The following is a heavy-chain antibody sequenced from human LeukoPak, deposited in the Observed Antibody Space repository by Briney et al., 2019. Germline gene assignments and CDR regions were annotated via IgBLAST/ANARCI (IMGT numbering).Heavy chain of an antibody. CDR2: IYYSGST. J-gene: IGHJ5*02. V-gene: IGHV4-59*08. D-gene: IGHD6-13*01. Sequence: SETLSPTCTVSGGSISSYYWSWIRQPPGKGLEWIGYIYYSGSTNYNPSLKSRVTISVDTSKNQFSLKLSSVTAADTAVYYCASTLRPGIAAGSWFDPWGQGTLVTVSS. CDR3: ASTLRPGIAAGSWFDP. CDR1: GGSISSYY.